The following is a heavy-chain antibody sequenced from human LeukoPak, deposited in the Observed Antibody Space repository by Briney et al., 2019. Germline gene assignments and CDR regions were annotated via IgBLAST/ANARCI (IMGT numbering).Heavy chain of an antibody. CDR3: ARQGWELLRPYFDY. D-gene: IGHD1-26*01. Sequence: KPSETLSLTCTVSGGSISSYYWSWIRQPPGKGLEGIGYIYYSGSTNYNPSLKSRVTISVDTSKNQFSLKLSSVTAADTAVYYCARQGWELLRPYFDYWGQGTLVTVSS. CDR2: IYYSGST. J-gene: IGHJ4*02. CDR1: GGSISSYY. V-gene: IGHV4-59*08.